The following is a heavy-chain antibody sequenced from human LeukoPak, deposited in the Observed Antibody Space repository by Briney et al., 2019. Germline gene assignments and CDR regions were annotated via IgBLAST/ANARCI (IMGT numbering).Heavy chain of an antibody. D-gene: IGHD5-18*01. CDR1: GGSFSGYY. J-gene: IGHJ4*02. CDR2: INHSGST. V-gene: IGHV4-34*01. CDR3: ARGSRLWPY. Sequence: SETLSLTCAVYGGSFSGYYWSWIRQPPGKGLEWIGEINHSGSTNYNPSLKSRVTISVDTSKNQFSLKLSSVTAADTAVYYCARGSRLWPYWGQGTLVTVS.